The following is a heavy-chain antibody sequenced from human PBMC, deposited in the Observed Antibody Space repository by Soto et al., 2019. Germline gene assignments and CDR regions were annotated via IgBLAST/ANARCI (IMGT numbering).Heavy chain of an antibody. CDR1: GYTFTSYG. V-gene: IGHV1-18*01. J-gene: IGHJ4*02. Sequence: GASVKVSCKASGYTFTSYGISWVRQAPGQGLEWMGWISAYNGNTNYAQKLQGRVTMTTDTSTSTAYMELRSLRSDDTAVYYCARDLKLDFYCNHYYDSSRYLFDYWGQGSLVTGSS. CDR3: ARDLKLDFYCNHYYDSSRYLFDY. D-gene: IGHD3-22*01. CDR2: ISAYNGNT.